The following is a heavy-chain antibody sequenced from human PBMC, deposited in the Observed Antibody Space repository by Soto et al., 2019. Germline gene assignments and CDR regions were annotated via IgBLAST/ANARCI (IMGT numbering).Heavy chain of an antibody. V-gene: IGHV3-30*18. CDR1: GFTFSSYG. CDR2: ISYDGSNK. CDR3: AKDVLRFLEWLLIGDDYYYGMDV. D-gene: IGHD3-3*01. Sequence: GGSLRLSCAASGFTFSSYGMRWVRQAPGKGLEWVAVISYDGSNKYYADSVKGRFTISRDNSKNTLYLQMNSLRAEDTAVYYCAKDVLRFLEWLLIGDDYYYGMDVWGQGTTVTVSS. J-gene: IGHJ6*02.